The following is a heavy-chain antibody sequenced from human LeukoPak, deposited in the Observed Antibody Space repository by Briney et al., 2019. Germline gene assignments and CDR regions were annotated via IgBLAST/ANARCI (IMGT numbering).Heavy chain of an antibody. Sequence: GASVKVSCKASGGTFSSYAISWVRQAPGQGLEWMGGIIPIFGTANYAQKFQGRVTITADESTSTAYMELSSLRSEDTAVYYCASDYGGNSLFGVDYWGQGTLVTVSS. J-gene: IGHJ4*02. V-gene: IGHV1-69*13. CDR2: IIPIFGTA. CDR1: GGTFSSYA. CDR3: ASDYGGNSLFGVDY. D-gene: IGHD4-23*01.